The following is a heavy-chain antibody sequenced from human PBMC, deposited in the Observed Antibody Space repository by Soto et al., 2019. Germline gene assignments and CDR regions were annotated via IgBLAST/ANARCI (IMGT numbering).Heavy chain of an antibody. Sequence: SETLSITCAVYVLSFSVYYLSWIRQPPGKGLEWIGEINHSGSTNYNPSLKSRVTISVDTSRNQFSLKLSPVTAADTAVYYCATYRKFFQIWGQGTKVTVSS. CDR2: INHSGST. J-gene: IGHJ3*02. CDR3: ATYRKFFQI. V-gene: IGHV4-34*01. CDR1: VLSFSVYY.